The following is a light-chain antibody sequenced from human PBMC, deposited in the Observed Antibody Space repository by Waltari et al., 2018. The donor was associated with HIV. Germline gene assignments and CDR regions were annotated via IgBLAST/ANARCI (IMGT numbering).Light chain of an antibody. CDR2: RNN. Sequence: QSVLTQPPSASGTPGQRVTISCSGSSSNIGSNYVYWYQQLPGTAPKLLIYRNNQRPAGVPGRLSGSKSGTAASLAISGLRSEDEADYYCAAWDDSLSGLVVGGGTKLTVL. CDR3: AAWDDSLSGLV. J-gene: IGLJ3*02. V-gene: IGLV1-47*01. CDR1: SSNIGSNY.